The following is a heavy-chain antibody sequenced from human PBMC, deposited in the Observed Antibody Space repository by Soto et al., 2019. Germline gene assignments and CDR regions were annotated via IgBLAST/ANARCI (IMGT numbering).Heavy chain of an antibody. CDR3: AKGEITLVRGAKYFQH. CDR2: ISSSGYNT. D-gene: IGHD3-10*01. J-gene: IGHJ1*01. CDR1: GFTFSSYA. Sequence: GSLRLSCAASGFTFSSYAMTWVRQAPGKGLEWVSGISSSGYNTYYADTVKGQFTISRDNSKNTLYLKMNSLRAEDTAVYYCAKGEITLVRGAKYFQHWGQGTLVTVSS. V-gene: IGHV3-23*01.